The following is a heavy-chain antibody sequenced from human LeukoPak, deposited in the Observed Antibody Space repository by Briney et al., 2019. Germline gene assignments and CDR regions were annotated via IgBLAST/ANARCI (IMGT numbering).Heavy chain of an antibody. D-gene: IGHD3-3*01. J-gene: IGHJ4*02. CDR3: ATADDFWSGYSDY. Sequence: PGGSLRLSCAASGFTFSSYAMSWVRQAPGKGLEWVSAISGSGGSTYYADSVKGQFTISRDNSKNTLYLQMNSLRAEDTAVYYCATADDFWSGYSDYWGQGTLVTVSS. CDR2: ISGSGGST. V-gene: IGHV3-23*01. CDR1: GFTFSSYA.